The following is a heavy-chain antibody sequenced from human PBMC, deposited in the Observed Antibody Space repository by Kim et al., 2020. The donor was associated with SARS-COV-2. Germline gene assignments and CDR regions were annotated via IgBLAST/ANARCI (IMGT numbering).Heavy chain of an antibody. Sequence: GGSLRLSCAASGFTFSNAWMSWVRQAPGKGLEWVGRIKSKTDGGTTDYAAPVKGRFTISRDDSKNTLYLQMNSLKTEDTAVYYCTTEKTGDLGYFDYWGQGTLVTVSS. V-gene: IGHV3-15*01. CDR1: GFTFSNAW. J-gene: IGHJ4*02. CDR3: TTEKTGDLGYFDY. D-gene: IGHD7-27*01. CDR2: IKSKTDGGTT.